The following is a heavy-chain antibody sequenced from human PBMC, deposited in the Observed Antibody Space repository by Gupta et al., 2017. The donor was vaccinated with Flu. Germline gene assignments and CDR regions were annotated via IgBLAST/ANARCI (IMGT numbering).Heavy chain of an antibody. D-gene: IGHD5-18*01. CDR1: GFTFSSYE. Sequence: EVQLVESGGGLVQPGGSLRLSCAASGFTFSSYEMNWVRQAPGKGLEWVSYISSSGSTIYYADSVKGRFTISRDNAKNSLYLQMNSLRAEDTAVYYCARDYGYSYGFGPWGQGTLVTVSS. CDR2: ISSSGSTI. V-gene: IGHV3-48*03. CDR3: ARDYGYSYGFGP. J-gene: IGHJ5*02.